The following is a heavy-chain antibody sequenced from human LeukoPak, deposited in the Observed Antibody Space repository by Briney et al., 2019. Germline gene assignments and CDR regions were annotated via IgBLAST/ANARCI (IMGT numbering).Heavy chain of an antibody. J-gene: IGHJ4*02. CDR1: GYSFTTYW. CDR2: IYPGDSDA. V-gene: IGHV5-51*01. D-gene: IGHD1-26*01. Sequence: GESLKISCKGSGYSFTTYWIGWVRQMPGKGLEWMGIIYPGDSDARYSPSFQGQVTISADKSVSTAYLQWSSLKASDTAMYYCARRRDLYSGSYYPFDYWGQGTLVTVSS. CDR3: ARRRDLYSGSYYPFDY.